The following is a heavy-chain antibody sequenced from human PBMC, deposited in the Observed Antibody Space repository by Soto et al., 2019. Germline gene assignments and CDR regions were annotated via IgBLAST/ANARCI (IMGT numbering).Heavy chain of an antibody. CDR1: GYTFTGYY. J-gene: IGHJ6*02. Sequence: ASVKVSCKASGYTFTGYYMHWVRQAPGQGLEWMGWINPNSCGTNYAQKFQGRVTMTRDTSISTAYMELSRLRSDDTAVYYCARAEPLVGATNYYYYYGMDVWGQGTTVTVSS. CDR2: INPNSCGT. V-gene: IGHV1-2*02. CDR3: ARAEPLVGATNYYYYYGMDV. D-gene: IGHD1-26*01.